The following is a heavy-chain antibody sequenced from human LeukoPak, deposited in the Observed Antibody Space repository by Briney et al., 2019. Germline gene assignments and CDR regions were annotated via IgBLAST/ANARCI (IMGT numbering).Heavy chain of an antibody. D-gene: IGHD1-26*01. J-gene: IGHJ4*02. Sequence: SETLSLTCTVSGGSISSGDYYWSWIRQPPGKGLEWIGEINHSGSTNYNPSLKSRVAISVDTSKNQLSLKLSSVTAADTAVYYCARGPSIVGADYWGQGTLVTVSS. CDR3: ARGPSIVGADY. CDR2: INHSGST. V-gene: IGHV4-39*07. CDR1: GGSISSGDYY.